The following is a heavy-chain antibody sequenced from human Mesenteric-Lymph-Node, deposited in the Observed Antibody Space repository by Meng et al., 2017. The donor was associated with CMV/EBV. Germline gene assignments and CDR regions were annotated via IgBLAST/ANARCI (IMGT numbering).Heavy chain of an antibody. V-gene: IGHV3-23*01. Sequence: GVTFRTYAMRWVRQAPGKGLECVSGIYPGGGNTYYADSVRGRFTISTDNSENTLYLQMNSLRAEDTAIYYCAKDFRGGSTGDTFFDYWGQGTLVTVSS. CDR3: AKDFRGGSTGDTFFDY. CDR2: IYPGGGNT. J-gene: IGHJ4*02. D-gene: IGHD7-27*01. CDR1: GVTFRTYA.